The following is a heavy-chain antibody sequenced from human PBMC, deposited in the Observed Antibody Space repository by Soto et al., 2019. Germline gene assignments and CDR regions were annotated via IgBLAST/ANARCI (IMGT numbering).Heavy chain of an antibody. V-gene: IGHV3-23*01. CDR3: AKGPYSNYAPNYYYYYGMDV. CDR1: GFTFSSYA. Sequence: WGSLRLSCAASGFTFSSYAMSWVRQAPGKGLEWVSAISGSGGSTYYADSVKGRFTISRDNSKNTLYLQMNSLRAEDTAVYYCAKGPYSNYAPNYYYYYGMDVWGQGTTVTVSS. CDR2: ISGSGGST. J-gene: IGHJ6*02. D-gene: IGHD4-4*01.